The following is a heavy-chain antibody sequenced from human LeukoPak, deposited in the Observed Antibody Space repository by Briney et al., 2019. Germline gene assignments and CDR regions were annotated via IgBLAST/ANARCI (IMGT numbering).Heavy chain of an antibody. V-gene: IGHV3-30-3*01. CDR2: ISYDGSNI. D-gene: IGHD6-19*01. J-gene: IGHJ4*02. CDR1: GFDFNNYV. Sequence: PGGSLRLSCAASGFDFNNYVMHWVRQAPGKGLEWVAVISYDGSNIYYSDSVKGRFTISRDNSKNTLYVQMSSLRPEDTAIYYCAGDRNSDWYSPLDYWGQGSQVTVSP. CDR3: AGDRNSDWYSPLDY.